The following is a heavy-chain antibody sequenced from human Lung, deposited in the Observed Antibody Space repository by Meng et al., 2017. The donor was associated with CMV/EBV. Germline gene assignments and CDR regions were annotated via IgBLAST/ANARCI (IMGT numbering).Heavy chain of an antibody. Sequence: SVXVSXXASGGTFSSYAISWVRQAPGQGLEWMGGIIPIFGTANYAQKFQGRVTINTDESTSTAYMELSSLRSEDTAVYYCARGGSSSWSRRYNWFDPWGQGXLVTVSS. CDR1: GGTFSSYA. CDR3: ARGGSSSWSRRYNWFDP. D-gene: IGHD6-13*01. J-gene: IGHJ5*02. V-gene: IGHV1-69*05. CDR2: IIPIFGTA.